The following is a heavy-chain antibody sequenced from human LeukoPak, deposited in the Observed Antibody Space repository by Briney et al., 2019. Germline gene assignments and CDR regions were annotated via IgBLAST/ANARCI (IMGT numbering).Heavy chain of an antibody. CDR1: GYTFTDYY. J-gene: IGHJ3*01. D-gene: IGHD4-17*01. Sequence: ASVKVSCKASGYTFTDYYIHWMRHAPGQGLEWMGWINPKRGVTTYAQKFQGRVTMTRDTSITTAYMELTRLRSDDTTIYYCARERNYGDYGNAFDVWGQGTKVTVSS. CDR2: INPKRGVT. V-gene: IGHV1-2*02. CDR3: ARERNYGDYGNAFDV.